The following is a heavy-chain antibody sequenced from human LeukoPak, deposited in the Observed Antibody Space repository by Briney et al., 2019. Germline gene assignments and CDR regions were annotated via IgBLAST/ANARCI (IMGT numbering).Heavy chain of an antibody. J-gene: IGHJ2*01. Sequence: GASVKVSCKASGYTFTGYYMHWVRQAPGQGPEWMGWINPNSGGTNYAQKFQGRVTMTRNTSISTAYMQLSSLRSEDTAVYYCARRNYGDYFVVYFDLWGRGTLVTVSS. CDR3: ARRNYGDYFVVYFDL. CDR1: GYTFTGYY. V-gene: IGHV1-2*02. D-gene: IGHD4-17*01. CDR2: INPNSGGT.